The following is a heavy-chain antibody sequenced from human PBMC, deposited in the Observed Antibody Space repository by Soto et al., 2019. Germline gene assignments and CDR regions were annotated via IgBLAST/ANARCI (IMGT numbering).Heavy chain of an antibody. CDR1: GLSFSSYY. J-gene: IGHJ4*02. CDR2: INHSGGS. V-gene: IGHV4-34*01. CDR3: ARGTVDTVDSSGLYEY. D-gene: IGHD3-22*01. Sequence: SETLSLTCAVYGLSFSSYYWSWIRQPPGKGLEWVGRINHSGGSSYNPSLKSRVAISVDTTKNEFYLKQTSVTAVDRDVYYWARGTVDTVDSSGLYEYWGQGTPVTVSS.